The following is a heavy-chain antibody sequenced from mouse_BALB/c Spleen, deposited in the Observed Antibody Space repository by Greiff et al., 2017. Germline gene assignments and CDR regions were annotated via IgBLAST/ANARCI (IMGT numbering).Heavy chain of an antibody. V-gene: IGHV1S81*02. D-gene: IGHD1-2*01. CDR3: TRSGYGYVDFDY. J-gene: IGHJ2*01. CDR1: GYTFTSYY. CDR2: INPSNGGT. Sequence: QVQLQQPGAELVKPGASVKLSCKASGYTFTSYYMYWVKQRPGQGLEWIGGINPSNGGTNFNEKFKSKATLTVDKSSSTAYMQLSSLTSEDSAVYYCTRSGYGYVDFDYWGQGTTLTVSS.